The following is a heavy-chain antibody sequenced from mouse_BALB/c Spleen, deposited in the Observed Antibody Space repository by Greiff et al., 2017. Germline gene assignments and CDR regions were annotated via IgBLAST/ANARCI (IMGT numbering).Heavy chain of an antibody. V-gene: IGHV1-15*01. J-gene: IGHJ3*01. D-gene: IGHD1-2*01. CDR2: IDPETGGT. Sequence: QVQLQQSGAELVRPGASVTLSCKASGYTFTDYEMHWVKQTPVHGLEWIGAIDPETGGTAYNQKFKGKATLTADKSSSTAYMELRSLTSEDSAVYYCTRYGTATGFAYWGQGTLVTVSA. CDR1: GYTFTDYE. CDR3: TRYGTATGFAY.